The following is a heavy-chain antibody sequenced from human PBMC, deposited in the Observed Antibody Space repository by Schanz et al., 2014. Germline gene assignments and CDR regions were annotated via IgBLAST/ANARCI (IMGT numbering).Heavy chain of an antibody. D-gene: IGHD1-26*01. V-gene: IGHV1-2*06. J-gene: IGHJ4*02. CDR1: GYTFTSYG. CDR3: ARGIVGAGFDD. Sequence: QLVQSGAEVKKPGASVKVACKASGYTFTSYGVSWVRQAPGQGLEWMGRINPNTGGTNYAQSFQGRVSMTRNTPISAAYVELTRARSDGTAVYYCARGIVGAGFDDWGQGTLVTASS. CDR2: INPNTGGT.